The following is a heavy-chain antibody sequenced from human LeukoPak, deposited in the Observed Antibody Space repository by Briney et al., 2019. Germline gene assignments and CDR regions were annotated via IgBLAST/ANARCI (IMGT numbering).Heavy chain of an antibody. V-gene: IGHV3-72*01. CDR1: GFTFSDHY. D-gene: IGHD5-24*01. Sequence: GGSLRLSCAVSGFTFSDHYMDWVRQAPGKGLEWVARSRSKAQSYSTEYAASVKGRFTISRDDSKDLLYLQMNRLKTEDTAVYYCAREGRDAYNYAFDTWGQGTMVTVSS. J-gene: IGHJ3*02. CDR2: SRSKAQSYST. CDR3: AREGRDAYNYAFDT.